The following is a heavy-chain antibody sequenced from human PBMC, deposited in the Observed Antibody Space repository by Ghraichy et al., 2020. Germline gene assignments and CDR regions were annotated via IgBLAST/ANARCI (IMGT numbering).Heavy chain of an antibody. Sequence: SETLSLTCTVSGGSLNPYYWSWIRQPPGKGLEWIGYVYYTGSSNYNPSLKSRVTISVDRSKDQFSLNLNSVTAADTAVYYCARVVANNWFDPWGRGTPVTVSS. CDR3: ARVVANNWFDP. J-gene: IGHJ5*02. CDR1: GGSLNPYY. D-gene: IGHD5-12*01. CDR2: VYYTGSS. V-gene: IGHV4-59*01.